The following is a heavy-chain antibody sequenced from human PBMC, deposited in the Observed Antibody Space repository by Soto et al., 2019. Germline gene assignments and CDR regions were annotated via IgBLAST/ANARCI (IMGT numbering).Heavy chain of an antibody. Sequence: GGSLRLSCAASGFSFVSYALSWVRQAPGKGLEWVSTISGSDGKTFYADSVKGRFSISRDTSQSTLYLQMNSLRADDTAMYYCARWSYLDYWGQGTRVTVSS. CDR3: ARWSYLDY. V-gene: IGHV3-23*01. D-gene: IGHD3-3*01. CDR1: GFSFVSYA. CDR2: ISGSDGKT. J-gene: IGHJ4*02.